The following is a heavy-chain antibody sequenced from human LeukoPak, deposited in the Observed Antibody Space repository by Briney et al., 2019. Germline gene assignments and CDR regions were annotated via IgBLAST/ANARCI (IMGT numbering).Heavy chain of an antibody. CDR3: AKARITMVRGVDDAFDI. CDR1: GFTFDDYA. CDR2: ISWNSGCI. Sequence: GRSLRLSCAASGFTFDDYAMHWVRQAPGKGLEWVSGISWNSGCIGYADSVKGRFTIPRDNAKNSLYLQMNSLRAEDTALYYCAKARITMVRGVDDAFDIWGQGTMVTVSS. J-gene: IGHJ3*02. D-gene: IGHD3-10*01. V-gene: IGHV3-9*01.